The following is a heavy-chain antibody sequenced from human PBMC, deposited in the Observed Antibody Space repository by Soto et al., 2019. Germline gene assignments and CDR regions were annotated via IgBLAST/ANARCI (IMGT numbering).Heavy chain of an antibody. CDR1: GFTFSSYA. CDR3: ARGPVGSMIVVVITYEY. V-gene: IGHV3-30-3*01. D-gene: IGHD3-22*01. J-gene: IGHJ4*02. Sequence: GGSLRLSCAASGFTFSSYAMHWVRQAPGKGLEWVAVISYDGSNKYYADSVKGRFTISRDNSKNTLYLQMNSLRAEDTAVYYCARGPVGSMIVVVITYEYWGQGTLVTVSS. CDR2: ISYDGSNK.